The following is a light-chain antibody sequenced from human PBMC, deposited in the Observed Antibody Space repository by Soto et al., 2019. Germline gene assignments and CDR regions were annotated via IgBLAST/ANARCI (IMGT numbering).Light chain of an antibody. CDR3: SSYTSSSTPVV. V-gene: IGLV2-14*01. Sequence: QSALTQPASVSGSPGQSITISCTGTSSDVGGYNYVSWYQQHPGKAPKLMIYDVSNRPSGVSNRFSGSKSGNTASLTISGLQDEDEADYYCSSYTSSSTPVVFGGGTKVTVL. CDR2: DVS. CDR1: SSDVGGYNY. J-gene: IGLJ2*01.